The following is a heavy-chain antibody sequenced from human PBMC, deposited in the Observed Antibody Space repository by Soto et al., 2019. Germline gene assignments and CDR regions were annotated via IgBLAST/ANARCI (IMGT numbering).Heavy chain of an antibody. V-gene: IGHV1-69*12. CDR3: ARDGLVLAPITVYSDHYYYAMYV. CDR1: GDTFSTYT. J-gene: IGHJ6*02. CDR2: IIPRSGTS. D-gene: IGHD3-3*02. Sequence: QVQLVQSGAEVKKPGSSVKVSCKASGDTFSTYTITWVRQAPGQGLEWMVGIIPRSGTSNYAQKVKGRVTITEDESTSTASLELSSLRSEDTAVYYCARDGLVLAPITVYSDHYYYAMYVWGQGTTVTVSS.